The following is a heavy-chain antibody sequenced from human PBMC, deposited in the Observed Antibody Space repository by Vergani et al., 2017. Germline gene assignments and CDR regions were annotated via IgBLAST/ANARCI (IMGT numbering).Heavy chain of an antibody. CDR3: ARTSGGYSYGTRGYYYGMDV. D-gene: IGHD5-18*01. J-gene: IGHJ6*02. Sequence: QVQLQESGPGLVKPSQTLSLTCTVSGGSISSGGYYWSWIRQHPGKGLEWIGYIYYSGSTYYNPSLKSRVTISVDTSKNQFSLKLSSVTAADTAVYYCARTSGGYSYGTRGYYYGMDVWGQGTTVTVSS. CDR1: GGSISSGGYY. CDR2: IYYSGST. V-gene: IGHV4-31*03.